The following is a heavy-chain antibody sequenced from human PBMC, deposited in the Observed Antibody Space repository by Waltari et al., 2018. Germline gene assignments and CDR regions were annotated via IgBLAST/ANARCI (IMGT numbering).Heavy chain of an antibody. CDR1: GGSISSSSYY. D-gene: IGHD3-10*01. Sequence: QLQLQESGPGLVKPSETLSLTCTVSGGSISSSSYYWGWIRQPPGKGLEWIGSIYYSGSTYYHPSLKSRVTISVDTSKNQFSLKLSAVTAADTAVYYCASVGVQGVINPLWGQGTLVTVSS. CDR2: IYYSGST. V-gene: IGHV4-39*07. J-gene: IGHJ4*02. CDR3: ASVGVQGVINPL.